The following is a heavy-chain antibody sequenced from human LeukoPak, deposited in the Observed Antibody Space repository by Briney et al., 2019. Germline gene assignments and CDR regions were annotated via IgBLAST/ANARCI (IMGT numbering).Heavy chain of an antibody. J-gene: IGHJ4*02. D-gene: IGHD6-13*01. CDR3: AKAAAAPGFDF. V-gene: IGHV3-23*01. Sequence: GGSLRLSCAASGFTFSSYAMSWVRQAPGKGLEWVATVSGSGDRMYHADSVKGRFTISRDNSKNTIYLQMNSLRAEDTALYYCAKAAAAPGFDFWGQGTLVTVSS. CDR2: VSGSGDRM. CDR1: GFTFSSYA.